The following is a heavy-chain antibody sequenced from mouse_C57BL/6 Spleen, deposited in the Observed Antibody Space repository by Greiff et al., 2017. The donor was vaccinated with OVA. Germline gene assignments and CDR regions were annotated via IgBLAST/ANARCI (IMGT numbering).Heavy chain of an antibody. J-gene: IGHJ4*01. Sequence: EVNLVESGGGLVKPGGSLKLSCAASGFTFSDYGMHWVRQAPEKGLEWVAYISSGSSTIYYADTVKGRFTISRDNAKNTLFLQMTSLRSEDTAMYYCARDYRWAMDYWGQGTSVTVSS. CDR1: GFTFSDYG. CDR2: ISSGSSTI. V-gene: IGHV5-17*01. CDR3: ARDYRWAMDY. D-gene: IGHD5-5*01.